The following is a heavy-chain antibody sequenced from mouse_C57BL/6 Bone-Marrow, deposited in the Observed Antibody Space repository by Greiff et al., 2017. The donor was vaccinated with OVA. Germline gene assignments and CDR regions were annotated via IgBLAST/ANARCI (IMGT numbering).Heavy chain of an antibody. CDR1: GFTFSSYA. Sequence: DVKLVESGEGLVKPGGSLKLSCAASGFTFSSYAMSWVRQTPEKRLEWVAYISSGGDYIYYADTVKGRFTISRDNARNTLYLQMSSLKSEDTAMYYCTRVGVYYYGSSSDYWGQGTTLTVSS. V-gene: IGHV5-9-1*02. J-gene: IGHJ2*01. CDR3: TRVGVYYYGSSSDY. CDR2: ISSGGDYI. D-gene: IGHD1-1*01.